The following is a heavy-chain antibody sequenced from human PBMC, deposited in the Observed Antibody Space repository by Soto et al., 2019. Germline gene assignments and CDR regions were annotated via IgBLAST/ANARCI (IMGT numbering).Heavy chain of an antibody. CDR1: GGSVSSGTYY. D-gene: IGHD7-27*01. CDR2: IYTSGST. CDR3: ARGRYCLTGRCFPNWF. J-gene: IGHJ5*01. V-gene: IGHV4-61*03. Sequence: PSETLSLTCTVSGGSVSSGTYYWNWIRQSPGRGLEWIGYIYTSGSTKYNPSLKSRVTISADTSKNHFSLILSPVTAADTAVYFCARGRYCLTGRCFPNWF.